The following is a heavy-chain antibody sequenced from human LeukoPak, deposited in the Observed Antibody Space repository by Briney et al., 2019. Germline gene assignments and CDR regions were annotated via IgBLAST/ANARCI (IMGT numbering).Heavy chain of an antibody. J-gene: IGHJ4*02. V-gene: IGHV4-34*01. Sequence: KPSETLSLTCAVYGGSFSGYYWSWIRQPPGKGLEWIGEINHSGSTNYNPSLKSRVTISVDTSKNQFSLKLSSVTAADTAVYYCARDLGHYDYVWGSYKGYYFDYWGQGTLVTVSS. CDR2: INHSGST. D-gene: IGHD3-16*01. CDR3: ARDLGHYDYVWGSYKGYYFDY. CDR1: GGSFSGYY.